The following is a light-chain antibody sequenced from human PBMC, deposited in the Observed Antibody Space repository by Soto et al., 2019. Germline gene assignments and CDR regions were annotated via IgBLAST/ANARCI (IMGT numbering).Light chain of an antibody. CDR1: STDVGGYDS. CDR2: DVS. J-gene: IGLJ2*01. CDR3: SSYTSTSALV. V-gene: IGLV2-14*01. Sequence: QSVLTQPASVSGSPGQSITISCTGTSTDVGGYDSVSWYQQHPGKVPKLMLYDVSNRPSGVSNRFSGSKSGNTASLTISGLHIDDEADYYCSSYTSTSALVFGGGTKLTVL.